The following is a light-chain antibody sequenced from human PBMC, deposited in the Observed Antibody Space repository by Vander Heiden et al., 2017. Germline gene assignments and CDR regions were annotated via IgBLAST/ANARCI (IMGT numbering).Light chain of an antibody. CDR3: MQGLQTPWT. CDR1: QSLLHSNGYNL. CDR2: LGS. J-gene: IGKJ1*01. V-gene: IGKV2-28*01. Sequence: DIVMTQSPLSLPVTPGEPASLSCRSSQSLLHSNGYNLLNLYRQKAGQAPHLLIYLGSNRAAGVPDRFSGSGSGTDFTLKISRVEAEDVGVYYCMQGLQTPWTVGQGTTVEIK.